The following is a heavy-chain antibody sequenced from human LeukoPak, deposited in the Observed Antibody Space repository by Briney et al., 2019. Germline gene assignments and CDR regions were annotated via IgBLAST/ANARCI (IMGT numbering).Heavy chain of an antibody. J-gene: IGHJ4*02. Sequence: SESLSLTCTVSGYSISSGYYWGWIRQPPGKGLEWIGSIYHSGSTYYNPSLKSRVTISVDTSKTQFSLKLSSVTAADTAVYYCARGIQLWFYYWGQGTLVTVSS. CDR2: IYHSGST. D-gene: IGHD5-18*01. CDR1: GYSISSGYY. V-gene: IGHV4-38-2*02. CDR3: ARGIQLWFYY.